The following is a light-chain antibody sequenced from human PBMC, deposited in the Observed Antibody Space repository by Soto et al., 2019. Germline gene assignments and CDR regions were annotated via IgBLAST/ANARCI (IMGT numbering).Light chain of an antibody. CDR2: ATS. J-gene: IGKJ2*01. CDR1: QNVNTRY. Sequence: DIVLTQSPGTLSLSPGERATLSCRASQNVNTRYSASHQQRPGQAPKLLIYATSSRATGSPDRFSGSGSGTDFTLTISRLEPEDFAVYYCQQYDDSDRYIFGQGTNLEIK. CDR3: QQYDDSDRYI. V-gene: IGKV3-20*01.